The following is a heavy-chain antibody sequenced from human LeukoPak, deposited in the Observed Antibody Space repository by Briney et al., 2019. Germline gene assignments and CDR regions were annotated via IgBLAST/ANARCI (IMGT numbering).Heavy chain of an antibody. J-gene: IGHJ5*02. CDR3: ARARNPITMIVVASNWFDP. D-gene: IGHD3-22*01. CDR2: IIPIFGTA. Sequence: SVKASCKASGGTFSSYAISWVRQAPGEGLEWMGVIIPIFGTANYARKFQGRVTITADESTSTAYMELSSLRSEDTAVYYCARARNPITMIVVASNWFDPWGQGTLVTVSS. CDR1: GGTFSSYA. V-gene: IGHV1-69*13.